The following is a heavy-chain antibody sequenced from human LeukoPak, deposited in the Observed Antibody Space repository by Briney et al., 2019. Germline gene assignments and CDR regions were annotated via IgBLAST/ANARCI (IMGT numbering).Heavy chain of an antibody. CDR2: IYYTGNT. Sequence: PSETLSLTCSVSRASISGYYWSWIRQPPGKGLGWIACIYYTGNTDSNPSLKSRVTISVDTSRRHFSLQLTSVTAADTAVYYCARHEPGWRGAFDIWGQGTMVTVSS. CDR1: RASISGYY. V-gene: IGHV4-59*08. D-gene: IGHD1-14*01. J-gene: IGHJ3*02. CDR3: ARHEPGWRGAFDI.